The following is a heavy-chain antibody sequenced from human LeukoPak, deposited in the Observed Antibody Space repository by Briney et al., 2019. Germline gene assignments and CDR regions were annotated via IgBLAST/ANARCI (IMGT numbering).Heavy chain of an antibody. V-gene: IGHV4-59*08. J-gene: IGHJ4*02. CDR1: GGSINSNY. D-gene: IGHD2-21*01. CDR3: ARHPFASPFDY. Sequence: SETLSLTCTVSGGSINSNYWSWIRQPPGKGLEWIAYIYETGNSDYNPSLKSRVTVSIDTSKSQVSLKLSSVTAADTAVYYCARHPFASPFDYWGQGTLVTVSS. CDR2: IYETGNS.